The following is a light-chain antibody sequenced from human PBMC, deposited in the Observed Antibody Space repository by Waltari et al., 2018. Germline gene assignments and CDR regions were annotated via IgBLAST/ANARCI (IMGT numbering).Light chain of an antibody. CDR2: QDA. CDR1: NLGDNY. V-gene: IGLV3-1*01. Sequence: SYELTQPPSVSVSPGQTASITCSGHNLGDNYASWYQQKPGQSPVVVIYQDAKRPSGSPERFSGSNSGNTATLTISETQAMDEAEYYCQAWDPITGGVFGGGTKLTVL. J-gene: IGLJ3*02. CDR3: QAWDPITGGV.